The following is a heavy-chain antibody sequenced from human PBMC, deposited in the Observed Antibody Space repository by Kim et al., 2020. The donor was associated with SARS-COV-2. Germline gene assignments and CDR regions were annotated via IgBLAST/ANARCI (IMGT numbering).Heavy chain of an antibody. CDR2: ISGSGGST. D-gene: IGHD1-26*01. CDR3: AKERSRGELLLGNY. Sequence: GGSLRLSYAASGFTFSNYVMSWVRQAPGKGLEWVSAISGSGGSTYYADSVKGRFTISRDNSKNTLYLQMNSLRGEDTAVYYCAKERSRGELLLGNYWGQGTLVTVSS. J-gene: IGHJ4*02. V-gene: IGHV3-23*01. CDR1: GFTFSNYV.